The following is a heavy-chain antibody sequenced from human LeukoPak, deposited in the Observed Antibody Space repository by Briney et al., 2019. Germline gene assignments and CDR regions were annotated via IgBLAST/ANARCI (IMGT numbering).Heavy chain of an antibody. V-gene: IGHV3-30*02. CDR1: GGTFRSYG. CDR3: AKDRCSNGIGCYYYCMDV. CDR2: IQNDGSNE. J-gene: IGHJ6*04. Sequence: GGSLRLSCAASGGTFRSYGMSWVRRAPGKGLEWVAYIQNDGSNEQYADSVKGRFSISRDSSKNILYLQMNSLRAEDTAVYYCAKDRCSNGIGCYYYCMDVWGKGTTVTISS. D-gene: IGHD2-8*01.